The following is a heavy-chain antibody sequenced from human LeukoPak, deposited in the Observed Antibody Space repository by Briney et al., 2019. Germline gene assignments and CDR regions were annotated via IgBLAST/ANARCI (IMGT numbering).Heavy chain of an antibody. Sequence: GGSLRLSCAASGFTFSDYYMSWIRQAPGKGLEWVSYISSSGSTIYYADSVRGRFTISRDNAKNSLYLQMNSLRAEDTAVYYCATPPSYAVLGYWGQGTLVTVSS. J-gene: IGHJ4*02. CDR3: ATPPSYAVLGY. V-gene: IGHV3-11*04. CDR2: ISSSGSTI. CDR1: GFTFSDYY. D-gene: IGHD1-26*01.